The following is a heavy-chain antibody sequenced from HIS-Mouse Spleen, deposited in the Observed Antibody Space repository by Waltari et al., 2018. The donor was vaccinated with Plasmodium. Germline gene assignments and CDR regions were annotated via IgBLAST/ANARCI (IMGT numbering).Heavy chain of an antibody. V-gene: IGHV3-21*01. CDR3: AREDILTGYYNDYWYFDL. CDR2: ISSSSSYI. CDR1: GFTLRSYR. J-gene: IGHJ2*01. D-gene: IGHD3-9*01. Sequence: EVQLVESGGGLVKPGGSRRLSCAASGFTLRSYRMNWCRQAPGKGLEWVSSISSSSSYIYYADSVKGRFTISRDNAKNSLYLQMNSLRAEDTAVYYCAREDILTGYYNDYWYFDLWGRGTLVTVSS.